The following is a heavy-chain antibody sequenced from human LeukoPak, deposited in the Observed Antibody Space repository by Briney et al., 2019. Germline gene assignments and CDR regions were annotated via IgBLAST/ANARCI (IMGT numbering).Heavy chain of an antibody. Sequence: GRSLRLSCAASAFTFSRYAMHWVRQAPGKGLEWVAFIRYDGGNKYYADSVKGRFTISRDNSKNTLYLQMNSLRAEDTAVYYCAKVGLGYCSSTSCYARGLDYWGQGTLVTVSS. J-gene: IGHJ4*02. V-gene: IGHV3-30*04. D-gene: IGHD2-2*01. CDR2: IRYDGGNK. CDR1: AFTFSRYA. CDR3: AKVGLGYCSSTSCYARGLDY.